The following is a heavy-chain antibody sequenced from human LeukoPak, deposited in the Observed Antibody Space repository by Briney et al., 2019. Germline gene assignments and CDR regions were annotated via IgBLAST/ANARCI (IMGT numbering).Heavy chain of an antibody. CDR3: ARAKNGGKNPGYFQH. CDR2: LIPIFGTA. J-gene: IGHJ1*01. D-gene: IGHD2-15*01. Sequence: SVKVSCKASGGTFSSYAISWVRQAPGQGLEWMGGLIPIFGTANYAQKFQGRVTITADESTSTAYMELSSLRSEDTAVYYCARAKNGGKNPGYFQHWGQGTLVTVSS. CDR1: GGTFSSYA. V-gene: IGHV1-69*13.